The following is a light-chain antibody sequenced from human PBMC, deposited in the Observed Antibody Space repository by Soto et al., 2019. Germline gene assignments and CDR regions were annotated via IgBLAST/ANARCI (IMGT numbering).Light chain of an antibody. J-gene: IGKJ1*01. Sequence: QPPSRKSVYGGVRDPFTNQARQGRRMACGWSPQKPGRAPRLLICGASRLQSGVPSRFSGSGACPDFTLTISSLRPEGFATYSYLQDYNYPRSFGQGTKVYI. CDR3: LQDYNYPRS. CDR1: QGRRMA. V-gene: IGKV1-6*01. CDR2: GAS.